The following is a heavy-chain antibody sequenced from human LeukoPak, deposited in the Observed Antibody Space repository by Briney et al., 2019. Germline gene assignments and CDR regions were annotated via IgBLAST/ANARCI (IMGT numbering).Heavy chain of an antibody. D-gene: IGHD6-13*01. V-gene: IGHV1-18*01. Sequence: ASVKVSCKASGYTFTSYGISWVRQAPGQGLEWMGWISAYNGNTNYAQKLQGRVTMTTDTSTSTAYMELRSLRSDDTAVYYCARDQAAGGGTAAAGHDYWGQGTLVTVSS. CDR1: GYTFTSYG. J-gene: IGHJ4*02. CDR2: ISAYNGNT. CDR3: ARDQAAGGGTAAAGHDY.